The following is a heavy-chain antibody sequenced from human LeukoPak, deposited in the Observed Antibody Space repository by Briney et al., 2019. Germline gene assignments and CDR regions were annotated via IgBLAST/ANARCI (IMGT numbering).Heavy chain of an antibody. D-gene: IGHD6-19*01. CDR2: IFSNDDT. CDR3: VHLYDSSGFHTLWWYYYMDV. CDR1: GFSVTSGGEA. V-gene: IGHV2-5*01. J-gene: IGHJ6*03. Sequence: SGPTLVNATQTLTLTCTVSGFSVTSGGEAVAWIRQPPGKALEWLGLIFSNDDTRYSPSLKNRLAITKDTSKNQVVLTLTSVDPVDTATYYCVHLYDSSGFHTLWWYYYMDVWGKGTTVTVSS.